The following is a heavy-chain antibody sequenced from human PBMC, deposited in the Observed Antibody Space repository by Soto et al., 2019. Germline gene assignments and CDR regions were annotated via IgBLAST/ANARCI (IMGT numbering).Heavy chain of an antibody. V-gene: IGHV4-59*01. Sequence: LSLTCTVSGGSISSYYWSWIRQPPGKGLEWIGYIYYSGSTNYNPSLKSRVTISVDTSKNQFSLKLSSVTAADTAVYYCARLTTVTKAGVYYFDYWGQGTLVTVSS. D-gene: IGHD4-17*01. CDR2: IYYSGST. CDR3: ARLTTVTKAGVYYFDY. CDR1: GGSISSYY. J-gene: IGHJ4*02.